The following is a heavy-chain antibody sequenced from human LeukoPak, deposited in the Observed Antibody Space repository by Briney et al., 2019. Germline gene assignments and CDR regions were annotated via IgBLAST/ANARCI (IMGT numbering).Heavy chain of an antibody. J-gene: IGHJ4*02. CDR1: GDSVSNNTTA. D-gene: IGHD3-3*02. Sequence: SQTLSLTCAISGDSVSNNTTAWNWIRQSPSRGLEWLGRTYYRSKWFKEYAESVKSRITINPDTSKNQFSLQLNSVTPEDTAVYYCAKAYSISYWGQGTLVTASS. CDR3: AKAYSISY. CDR2: TYYRSKWFK. V-gene: IGHV6-1*01.